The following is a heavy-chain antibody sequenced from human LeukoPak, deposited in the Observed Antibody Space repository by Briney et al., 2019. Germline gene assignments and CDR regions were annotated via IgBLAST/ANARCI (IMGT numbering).Heavy chain of an antibody. CDR1: GYTFTGYY. CDR2: INPDSGGT. D-gene: IGHD1-26*01. V-gene: IGHV1-2*02. Sequence: ASAKVSCKASGYTFTGYYMHWVRQAPGQGLEWMGWINPDSGGTNYAQKFQGRVTMTRDTSISTAYMELSRLRSDDTAVYYCARAEVANRVGATWGQGTLVTVSS. CDR3: ARAEVANRVGAT. J-gene: IGHJ4*02.